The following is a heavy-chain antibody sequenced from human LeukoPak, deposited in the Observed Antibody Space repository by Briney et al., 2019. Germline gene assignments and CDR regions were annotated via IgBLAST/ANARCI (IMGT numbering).Heavy chain of an antibody. V-gene: IGHV4-30-2*01. D-gene: IGHD3-16*01. CDR3: ARDWTGGDYGLDY. CDR2: IYHSGST. J-gene: IGHJ4*02. Sequence: SETLSLTCAVSGGSISSGGYSWSWIRQPPGKGLEWIGYIYHSGSTYYNPSLKSRVTISVDRSKNQFSLKLSSVTAADTAVYYCARDWTGGDYGLDYWGQGTLVTVSS. CDR1: GGSISSGGYS.